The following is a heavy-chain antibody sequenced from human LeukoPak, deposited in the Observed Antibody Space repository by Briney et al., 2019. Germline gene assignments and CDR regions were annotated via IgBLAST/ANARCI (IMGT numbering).Heavy chain of an antibody. Sequence: GGSLRLSCAASGFTFDDYAMHWVRQAPGKGLEWVSGLSWNSGSIGYADSVKGRFTISRDNAKNSLYLQMNSLRAEDTALYYCANLGRRSSGWYIAYWGQGTLVTVSS. J-gene: IGHJ4*02. D-gene: IGHD6-19*01. CDR3: ANLGRRSSGWYIAY. CDR1: GFTFDDYA. CDR2: LSWNSGSI. V-gene: IGHV3-9*01.